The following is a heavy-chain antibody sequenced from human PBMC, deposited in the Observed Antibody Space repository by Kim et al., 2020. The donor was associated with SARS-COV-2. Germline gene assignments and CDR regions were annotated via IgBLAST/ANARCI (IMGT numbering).Heavy chain of an antibody. V-gene: IGHV3-7*01. CDR3: AKGIYTNDC. J-gene: IGHJ4*02. Sequence: GRGKYYVDSVKGRSTISRDNAKNSVYLEMNSLRAEDTAVYYCAKGIYTNDCWGQGTLVTVSS. CDR2: GRGK. D-gene: IGHD4-4*01.